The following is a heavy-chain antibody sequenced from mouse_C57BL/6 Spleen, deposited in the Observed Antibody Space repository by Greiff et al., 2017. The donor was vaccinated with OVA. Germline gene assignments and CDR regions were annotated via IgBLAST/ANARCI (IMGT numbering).Heavy chain of an antibody. CDR2: INPSSGYT. CDR3: ARSHDYAMDY. J-gene: IGHJ4*01. V-gene: IGHV1-4*01. Sequence: QVHVKQSGAELARPGASVKMSCKASGYTFTSYTMHWVKQRPGQGLEWIGYINPSSGYTKYNQKFKDKATLTADKSSSTAYMQLSSLTSEDSAVYYCARSHDYAMDYWGQGTSVTVSS. CDR1: GYTFTSYT.